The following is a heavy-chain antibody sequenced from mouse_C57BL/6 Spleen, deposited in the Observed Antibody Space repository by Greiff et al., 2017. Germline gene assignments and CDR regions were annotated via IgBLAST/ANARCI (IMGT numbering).Heavy chain of an antibody. CDR2: IDPSDSET. V-gene: IGHV1-52*01. D-gene: IGHD4-1*01. J-gene: IGHJ3*01. CDR1: GYTFTSYW. Sequence: QVQLQQPGAELVRPGSSVKLSCKASGYTFTSYWMHWVKQRPIQGLEWIGNIDPSDSETHYNQKFKDKATLTVDKSSSTAYMQLSSLTSEDSAVYYCARQHSDWACFAYWGQGTLVTVSA. CDR3: ARQHSDWACFAY.